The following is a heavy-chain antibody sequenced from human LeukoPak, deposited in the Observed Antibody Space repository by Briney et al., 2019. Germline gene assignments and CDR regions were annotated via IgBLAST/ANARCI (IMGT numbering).Heavy chain of an antibody. CDR3: ARHAGYNWNHFDY. Sequence: SETLSLTCTVSGGSISSSSYYWGWIRQPPGKGLEWIGSIYYSGSTYYNPSLKSRVTISVDTSRNQFSLKLSSVTAADTAVYYCARHAGYNWNHFDYWGQGTLVTVSS. V-gene: IGHV4-39*01. D-gene: IGHD1-20*01. CDR2: IYYSGST. CDR1: GGSISSSSYY. J-gene: IGHJ4*02.